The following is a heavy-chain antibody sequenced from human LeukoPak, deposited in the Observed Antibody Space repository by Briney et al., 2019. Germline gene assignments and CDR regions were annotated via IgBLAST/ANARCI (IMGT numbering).Heavy chain of an antibody. CDR1: GGSISSGSYY. CDR2: IYTSGST. J-gene: IGHJ6*03. Sequence: PSETLSLTCTVSGGSISSGSYYWSWIRQPAGKGLEWIGRIYTSGSTNYNPSLKSRVTISVDTSKNQFSLKLSSVTAADTAVYYCARDRWDSSGYYYEAHYYYYMDVWGKGTTVTISS. D-gene: IGHD3-22*01. V-gene: IGHV4-61*02. CDR3: ARDRWDSSGYYYEAHYYYYMDV.